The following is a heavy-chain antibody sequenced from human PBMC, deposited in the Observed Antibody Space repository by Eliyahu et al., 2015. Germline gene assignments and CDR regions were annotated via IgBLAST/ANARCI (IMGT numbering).Heavy chain of an antibody. Sequence: QVQLQESGPGLVKPSQTLSLTCTVSGGSVSGREYYWNWVRQPPGKGLEWIGYIYSRGRPFYNPSLESRVSMSADTSKNHFSLKLSSVTAADTAVYFCASGVSSGYFELDSWGQGTLVTVTS. CDR2: IYSRGRP. J-gene: IGHJ4*02. D-gene: IGHD6-19*01. CDR3: ASGVSSGYFELDS. CDR1: GGSVSGREYY. V-gene: IGHV4-30-4*01.